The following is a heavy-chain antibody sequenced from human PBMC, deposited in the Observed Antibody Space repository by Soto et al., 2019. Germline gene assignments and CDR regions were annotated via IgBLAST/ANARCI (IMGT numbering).Heavy chain of an antibody. CDR3: SRGGRNDYYDSSGYPDY. V-gene: IGHV3-30-3*01. CDR1: GFTFSSYA. CDR2: ISYDGSNK. Sequence: QVQLVESGGGVVQPGRSLRLSCAASGFTFSSYAMHWVRQAPGKGLEWVAVISYDGSNKYYADSVKGRFTISRDNSKNTLNRQMNSLRAEDTAVDYCSRGGRNDYYDSSGYPDYWGQGTLVTVSS. J-gene: IGHJ4*02. D-gene: IGHD3-22*01.